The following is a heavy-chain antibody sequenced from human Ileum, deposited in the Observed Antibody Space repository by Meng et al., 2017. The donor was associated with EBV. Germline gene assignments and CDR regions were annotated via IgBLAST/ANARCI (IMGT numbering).Heavy chain of an antibody. CDR2: SYHSGST. Sequence: EELHASVPLQMTPSTITCITSAFSVSSISRSDGWSWVRQPQGKGLEWIVESYHSGSTNYSPSLKRRVTIALDKTKNQLSLKLNSVAAADTSVYYCASSDYYRSDYWGQGTLVTVSS. V-gene: IGHV4-4*02. J-gene: IGHJ4*02. D-gene: IGHD3-22*01. CDR3: ASSDYYRSDY. CDR1: VSSISRSDG.